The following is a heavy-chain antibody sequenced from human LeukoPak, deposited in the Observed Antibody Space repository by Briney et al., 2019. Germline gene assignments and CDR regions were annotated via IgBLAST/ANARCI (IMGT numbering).Heavy chain of an antibody. J-gene: IGHJ4*02. V-gene: IGHV3-64*01. CDR2: TSYNGSQT. Sequence: EGSLRLSCAASGFTFSIYAMHWVRQAPGKGLEHVSGTSYNGSQTYYGNSVKDRFTISRDNAKNTVYLQMASLRVDDMAVYYCVRDRGGSGWYYFDYWGQGTLVTVSS. D-gene: IGHD6-19*01. CDR3: VRDRGGSGWYYFDY. CDR1: GFTFSIYA.